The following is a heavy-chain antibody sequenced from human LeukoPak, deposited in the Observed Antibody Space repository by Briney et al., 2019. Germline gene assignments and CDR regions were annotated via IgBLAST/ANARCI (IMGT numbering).Heavy chain of an antibody. CDR2: IKQDGSEK. J-gene: IGHJ4*02. CDR1: GFTFSSYW. Sequence: GSLRLSCAASGFTFSSYWMSWVRQAPGKGLEWVANIKQDGSEKYYVDSVKGRFTISRDNAKNSLYLQMNSLRAEDTAVYYCARGRGLLWFGELSGGGQGTLVTVSS. D-gene: IGHD3-10*01. V-gene: IGHV3-7*04. CDR3: ARGRGLLWFGELSG.